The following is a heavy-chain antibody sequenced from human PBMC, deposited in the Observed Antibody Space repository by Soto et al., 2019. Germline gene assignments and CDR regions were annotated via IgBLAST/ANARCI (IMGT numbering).Heavy chain of an antibody. D-gene: IGHD6-19*01. Sequence: SQTLSLTCTISGDSVSSNSAAWNWIRQSPSRGLEWLGRTYYRSKWYNDYAVSVKGRITINPDTSKNQFSLQLNSVTPEDTAVYYCARSEVAVAGTGYWFDPWGQGTLVTVSS. CDR2: TYYRSKWYN. V-gene: IGHV6-1*01. CDR3: ARSEVAVAGTGYWFDP. J-gene: IGHJ5*02. CDR1: GDSVSSNSAA.